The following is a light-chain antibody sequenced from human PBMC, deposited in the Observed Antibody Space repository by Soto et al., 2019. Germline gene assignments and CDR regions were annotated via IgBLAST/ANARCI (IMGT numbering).Light chain of an antibody. V-gene: IGLV2-14*01. J-gene: IGLJ1*01. Sequence: QSVLTQPASVSGSPGQSITISCTGSSSDVGGYNYVSWYQQHPGKAPKLMIYEVSNRPSGVSNRFSGSKSGNTASLTISGLQSEDDADYYCSSYTSSRRNVFGTGTKVTVL. CDR2: EVS. CDR1: SSDVGGYNY. CDR3: SSYTSSRRNV.